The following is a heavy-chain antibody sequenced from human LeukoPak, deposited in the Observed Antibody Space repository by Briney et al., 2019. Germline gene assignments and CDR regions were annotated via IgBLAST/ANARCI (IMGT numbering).Heavy chain of an antibody. Sequence: SETLSLTCTVSGGSISSSSYYWGWIRQPPGKGLEWIGSIYYSGSTYHNPSLKSRVTISVDTSKNQFSLKLSSVTAADTAVYYCARRTLAQLVFYFDYWGQGTLVTVSS. CDR2: IYYSGST. D-gene: IGHD6-6*01. CDR1: GGSISSSSYY. V-gene: IGHV4-39*01. J-gene: IGHJ4*02. CDR3: ARRTLAQLVFYFDY.